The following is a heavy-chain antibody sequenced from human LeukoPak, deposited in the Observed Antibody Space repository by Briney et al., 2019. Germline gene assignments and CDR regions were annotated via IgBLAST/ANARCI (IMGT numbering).Heavy chain of an antibody. V-gene: IGHV4-59*12. CDR3: ARDGERGAAADFDY. CDR2: IYYSGST. Sequence: SETLSLTCTVSGGSISSYYWSWIRQPPGKGLEWIGYIYYSGSTNYNPSLKSRVTISVDTSKNQFSLKLSSVTAADTAVYYCARDGERGAAADFDYWGQGTLVTVSS. CDR1: GGSISSYY. D-gene: IGHD6-13*01. J-gene: IGHJ4*02.